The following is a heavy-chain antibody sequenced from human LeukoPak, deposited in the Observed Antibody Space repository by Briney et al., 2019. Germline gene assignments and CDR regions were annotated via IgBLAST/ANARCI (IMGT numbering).Heavy chain of an antibody. J-gene: IGHJ4*02. Sequence: ASVKVSCKASGYTFTSYHMHWVRQAPGEGLEWMGIINPSGGSTSYAQKFQGRVTMTRDMSTSTAYMELSSLRSEDTAVYYCARDFCSTSCNLGYWGQGTLVTVSS. CDR2: INPSGGST. V-gene: IGHV1-46*01. CDR3: ARDFCSTSCNLGY. CDR1: GYTFTSYH. D-gene: IGHD2-2*01.